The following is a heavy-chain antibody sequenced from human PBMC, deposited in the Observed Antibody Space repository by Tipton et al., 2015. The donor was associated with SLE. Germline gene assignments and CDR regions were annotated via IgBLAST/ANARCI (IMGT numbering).Heavy chain of an antibody. CDR3: ARKLGYCSSTSCRSSYYGMDV. V-gene: IGHV3-48*01. CDR1: GFTFSSFT. J-gene: IGHJ6*02. Sequence: SLRLSCAASGFTFSSFTMSWVRQAPGKGLDWVSYISSSSGTIYYADSVRGRFTVSRDNAKNTLYLQMNSLRAEDTAVYYCARKLGYCSSTSCRSSYYGMDVWGQGTTVTVSS. CDR2: ISSSSGTI. D-gene: IGHD2-2*01.